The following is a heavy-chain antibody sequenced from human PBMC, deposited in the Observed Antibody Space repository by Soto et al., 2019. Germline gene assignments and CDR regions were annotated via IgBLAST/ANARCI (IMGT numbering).Heavy chain of an antibody. Sequence: SETLSLTCTVSGGSISSSSYYWGWIRQPPGKGLEWIGSIYYSGSTYYNPSLKSRVTISVDTSKNQLSLKLSSVTAADTAVYYCASLANSGSYYYYYGMDVWGQGTTVTVSS. CDR2: IYYSGST. CDR1: GGSISSSSYY. CDR3: ASLANSGSYYYYYGMDV. J-gene: IGHJ6*02. V-gene: IGHV4-39*01. D-gene: IGHD1-26*01.